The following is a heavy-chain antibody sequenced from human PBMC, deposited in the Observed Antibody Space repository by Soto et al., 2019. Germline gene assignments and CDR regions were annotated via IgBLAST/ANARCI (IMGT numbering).Heavy chain of an antibody. CDR1: GGSFSGYY. D-gene: IGHD1-26*01. CDR3: ARGRLSGSSYLGY. Sequence: PSETLSLTCAVYGGSFSGYYWSWIRQPPGKGLEWIGEINHSGSTNYNPSLKSRVTISVDTSKNQFSLKLSSVTAADTAVYYCARGRLSGSSYLGYWGQGTLVTVSS. CDR2: INHSGST. J-gene: IGHJ4*02. V-gene: IGHV4-34*01.